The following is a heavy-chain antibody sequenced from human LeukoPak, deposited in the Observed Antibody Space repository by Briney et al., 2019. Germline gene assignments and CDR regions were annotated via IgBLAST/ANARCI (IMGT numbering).Heavy chain of an antibody. Sequence: GASVKVSCTASGYTFSSYGITWVRQAPGQGLEWLGGISAYKGNTKYAQKLQGRVIMTTDTSTSTAYMEMRSLRSDDTAVYFCARDLTRDGYTWFDPWGQGTLVTVSS. CDR1: GYTFSSYG. J-gene: IGHJ5*02. CDR3: ARDLTRDGYTWFDP. V-gene: IGHV1-18*01. D-gene: IGHD5-24*01. CDR2: ISAYKGNT.